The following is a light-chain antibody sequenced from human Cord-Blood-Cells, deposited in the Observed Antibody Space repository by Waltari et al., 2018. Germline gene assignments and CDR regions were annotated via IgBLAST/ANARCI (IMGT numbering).Light chain of an antibody. V-gene: IGLV2-14*01. Sequence: QSALTQPAYVSGSPGQSITISRAGTSSDAGGDNYVSWYQQHPGKAPNLMIYEVSNRPSGVSNRFSGSKSGNTASLTISGLQAEDEADYYCSSYTSSSTYVFGTGTKVTVL. CDR2: EVS. J-gene: IGLJ1*01. CDR1: SSDAGGDNY. CDR3: SSYTSSSTYV.